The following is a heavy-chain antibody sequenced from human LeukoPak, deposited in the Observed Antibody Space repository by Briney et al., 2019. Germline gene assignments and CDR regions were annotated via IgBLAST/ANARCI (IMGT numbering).Heavy chain of an antibody. CDR1: GGSISSYY. J-gene: IGHJ4*02. Sequence: SETLSLTCTVSGGSISSYYWNWIRQPPGKGLEWIGYIYYSGSTNYNPSLKSRVTMSVDTSKNQFSLKLTSVTAADTAVYYCARQRLLWFGESNSGLDYWGQRTLVTVSS. CDR2: IYYSGST. D-gene: IGHD3-10*01. CDR3: ARQRLLWFGESNSGLDY. V-gene: IGHV4-59*08.